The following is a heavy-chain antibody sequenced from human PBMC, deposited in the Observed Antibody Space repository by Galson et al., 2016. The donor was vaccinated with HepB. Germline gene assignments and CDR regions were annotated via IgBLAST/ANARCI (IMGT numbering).Heavy chain of an antibody. V-gene: IGHV2-70*13. Sequence: PALVKPTQTLTLTCTFSGFSLSTNGMCVTWIRQPPGKALEWLALIDWDDDKYYSTSLKTRLTISKDTSKNQVVLTMTNMDPVDTATYYCARATYNYDISGQSNNWFDPWGQGTLVTVSS. CDR3: ARATYNYDISGQSNNWFDP. D-gene: IGHD3-22*01. CDR1: GFSLSTNGMC. J-gene: IGHJ5*02. CDR2: IDWDDDK.